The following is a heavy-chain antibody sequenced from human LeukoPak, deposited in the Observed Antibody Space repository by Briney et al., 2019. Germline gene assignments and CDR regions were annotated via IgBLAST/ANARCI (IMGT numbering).Heavy chain of an antibody. J-gene: IGHJ4*02. V-gene: IGHV3-30*02. Sequence: GGSLRLSCAASGFTFSSYGMHWVRQARGKGLDWVAFIRYDGSSKYYADSVKGRFTIPRDHSNNNMYLQLNSLSADDTAVYYCAKERNSSSWYAVLDYWGQGTLVTVSS. CDR1: GFTFSSYG. CDR2: IRYDGSSK. CDR3: AKERNSSSWYAVLDY. D-gene: IGHD6-13*01.